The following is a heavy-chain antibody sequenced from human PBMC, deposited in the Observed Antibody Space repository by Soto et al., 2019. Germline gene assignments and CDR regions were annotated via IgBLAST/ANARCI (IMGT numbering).Heavy chain of an antibody. Sequence: EVQLVESGGGLVKPGGSLRLSCAASGFTFSNAWMSWVRQAPGKGLEWVGRIKSKTDGGTTDYAAPVKGRFTISRDDSKNTLYLQMNSLKTEDTAVYYCTRNLEDYGDYVKEDAFDSWGQGTMVTVSS. CDR3: TRNLEDYGDYVKEDAFDS. V-gene: IGHV3-15*01. CDR1: GFTFSNAW. D-gene: IGHD4-17*01. J-gene: IGHJ3*02. CDR2: IKSKTDGGTT.